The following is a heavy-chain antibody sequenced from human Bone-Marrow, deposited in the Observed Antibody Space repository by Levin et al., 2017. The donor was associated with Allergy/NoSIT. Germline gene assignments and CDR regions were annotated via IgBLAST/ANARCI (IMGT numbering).Heavy chain of an antibody. J-gene: IGHJ4*02. CDR3: TTRSH. Sequence: GGSLRLSCVASGFTFGNAWMNWVRQAPGKGLQWVARIKGKTDGGTTDYAAPVKGRFTISRDDSKKTLYLQTNSLKTEDTAIYYCTTRSHWGQGTLVTVFS. CDR2: IKGKTDGGTT. CDR1: GFTFGNAW. V-gene: IGHV3-15*07.